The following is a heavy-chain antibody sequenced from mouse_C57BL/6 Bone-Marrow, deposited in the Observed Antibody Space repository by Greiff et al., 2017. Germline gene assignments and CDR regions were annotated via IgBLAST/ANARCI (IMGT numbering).Heavy chain of an antibody. J-gene: IGHJ4*01. CDR3: ARGYDYDYAMDY. CDR1: GYSFTDYN. D-gene: IGHD2-4*01. CDR2: INPNYGTT. V-gene: IGHV1-39*01. Sequence: VQLQQSGPELVKPGASVTISCKASGYSFTDYNMNWVKQSNGKSLEWIGVINPNYGTTSYNQKFKGKATLTVDQASSSAYMQLNSLTSEDSAVYYCARGYDYDYAMDYWGQGTSVTVSS.